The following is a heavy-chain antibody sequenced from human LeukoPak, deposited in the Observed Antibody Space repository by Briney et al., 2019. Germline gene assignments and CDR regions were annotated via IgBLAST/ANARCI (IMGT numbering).Heavy chain of an antibody. CDR2: IIPIFGTA. D-gene: IGHD3-22*01. CDR1: GGTFSSYA. V-gene: IGHV1-69*05. Sequence: ASVEVSCKASGGTFSSYAISWVRQAPGQGLEWMGGIIPIFGTANYAQKFQGRVTITTDESTSTAYMELSSLRSEDTAVYYCARDVGSGLNYWGQGTLVTVSS. CDR3: ARDVGSGLNY. J-gene: IGHJ4*02.